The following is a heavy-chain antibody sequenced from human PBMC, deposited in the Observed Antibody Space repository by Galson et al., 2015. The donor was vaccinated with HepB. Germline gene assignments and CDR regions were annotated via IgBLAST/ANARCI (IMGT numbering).Heavy chain of an antibody. Sequence: LRLSCAASGFTFSSYGMHWVRQAPGKGLEWVAVIWYDGSNKYYADSVKGRFTISRDNSKNTLYLQMNSLRAEDTAVYYYASSLTGTRGWGQGTLVTVSS. J-gene: IGHJ4*02. CDR3: ASSLTGTRG. D-gene: IGHD1-20*01. CDR1: GFTFSSYG. V-gene: IGHV3-33*01. CDR2: IWYDGSNK.